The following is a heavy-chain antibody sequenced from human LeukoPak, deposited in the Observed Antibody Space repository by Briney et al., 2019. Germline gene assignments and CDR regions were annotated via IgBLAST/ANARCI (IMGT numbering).Heavy chain of an antibody. D-gene: IGHD5-18*01. V-gene: IGHV1-69*02. J-gene: IGHJ5*02. CDR2: IIPILRIA. CDR1: GGTFSSYT. CDR3: ARGPPLDGYSYGENWFDP. Sequence: ASVNVSCKASGGTFSSYTFSWVREAPGQGLEWMGRIIPILRIANYAQTFQGKVTITADKSTSTAYMELSSLRSEDTAVYYCARGPPLDGYSYGENWFDPWGQGTLVTVSS.